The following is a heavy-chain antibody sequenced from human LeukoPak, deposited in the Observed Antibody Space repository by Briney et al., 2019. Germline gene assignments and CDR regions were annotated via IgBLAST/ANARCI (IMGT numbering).Heavy chain of an antibody. J-gene: IGHJ4*02. CDR3: ARDRELGY. V-gene: IGHV4-59*01. Sequence: PSETLSLTCTVSGGSISIYYWNWIRQPPGNGLEWIGYIYNSGSTNYNPSLKSRVTISVDTSNNQFSLKLTSVTAADTAVYYCARDRELGYWGQGTLVTVSS. CDR1: GGSISIYY. CDR2: IYNSGST. D-gene: IGHD3-10*01.